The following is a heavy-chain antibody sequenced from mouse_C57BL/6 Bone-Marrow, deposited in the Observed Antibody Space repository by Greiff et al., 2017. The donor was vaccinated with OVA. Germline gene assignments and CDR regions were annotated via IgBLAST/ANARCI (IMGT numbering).Heavy chain of an antibody. CDR2: ILPSIGRT. CDR1: DSEVFPIAY. CDR3: ASGGYYYGSSSCYFDV. J-gene: IGHJ1*03. V-gene: IGHV15-2*01. D-gene: IGHD1-1*01. Sequence: QVQLQQSGSELRSPGSSVKLSCKDFDSEVFPIAYMSWVRQKPGHGFEWIGGILPSIGRTIYGEKFEDKATLDADTLSNTAYLELNSLTSDDSAVYYCASGGYYYGSSSCYFDVWGTGTTVTVSS.